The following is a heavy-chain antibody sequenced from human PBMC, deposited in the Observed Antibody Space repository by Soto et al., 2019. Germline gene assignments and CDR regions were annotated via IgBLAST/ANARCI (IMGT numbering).Heavy chain of an antibody. CDR1: GGTFTTSA. J-gene: IGHJ6*02. Sequence: QVQLVQSGAEVKKPGSSVKVSCKASGGTFTTSAISWVRQAPGQGLEWMGGIIPIFSTADYAQKFQGRVTITADESTTKAYMELSSLRSEDTAVYYCARDRPRENYGGNYYYEMDVWGQGTTVTVSS. CDR3: ARDRPRENYGGNYYYEMDV. CDR2: IIPIFSTA. D-gene: IGHD4-17*01. V-gene: IGHV1-69*12.